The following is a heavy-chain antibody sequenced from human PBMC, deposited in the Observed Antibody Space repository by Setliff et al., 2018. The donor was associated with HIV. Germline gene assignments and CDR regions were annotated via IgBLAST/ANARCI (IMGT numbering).Heavy chain of an antibody. CDR1: GYSFSNHW. CDR3: ARHRIDISLLVVQDPGPFDL. Sequence: PGESLKISCTGSGYSFSNHWIGWVRQMPGRGLEWVAIIYPQDSDTRYSPSFEGHVTMSADTSRYTAYLQWRALRASDTAIYYCARHRIDISLLVVQDPGPFDLWGRGTMVTVSS. D-gene: IGHD3-3*02. V-gene: IGHV5-51*01. CDR2: IYPQDSDT. J-gene: IGHJ3*01.